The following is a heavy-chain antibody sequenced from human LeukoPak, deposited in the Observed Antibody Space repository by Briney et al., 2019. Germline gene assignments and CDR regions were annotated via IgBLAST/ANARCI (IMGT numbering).Heavy chain of an antibody. CDR1: GYTLTELS. J-gene: IGHJ5*02. D-gene: IGHD3-3*02. CDR3: ATYLNALTRWIDP. CDR2: FDPEDGET. V-gene: IGHV1-24*01. Sequence: ASVKVSCKVSGYTLTELSMHWVRQAPGKGLEWMGGFDPEDGETIYAQKFQGRVTMTEDTSTDTAYMELSSLRSEDTAAYYCATYLNALTRWIDPWGQGTLVTVSS.